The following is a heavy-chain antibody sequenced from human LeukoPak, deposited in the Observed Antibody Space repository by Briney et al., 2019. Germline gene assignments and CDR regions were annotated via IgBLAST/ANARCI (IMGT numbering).Heavy chain of an antibody. D-gene: IGHD1-26*01. CDR2: IYYSGNT. J-gene: IGHJ4*02. CDR1: GGSITSDY. CDR3: AREDSGTSIDY. Sequence: SETLSLTCTVSGGSITSDYYTWIRQPPGKGLEWIGYIYYSGNTNYNPSLKSRVTMSLYMSKNQFSLMLTSVTTADTAVYYCAREDSGTSIDYWGQGTLVTVSS. V-gene: IGHV4-59*01.